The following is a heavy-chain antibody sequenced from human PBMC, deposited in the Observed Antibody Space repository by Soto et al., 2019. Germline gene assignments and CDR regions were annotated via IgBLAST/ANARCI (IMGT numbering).Heavy chain of an antibody. CDR3: ARDQYYGSGSYGWFDP. CDR2: IYYSGST. D-gene: IGHD3-10*01. Sequence: SETLSLTCTVSGGSISSGGYYWSWIRQHPGKGLEWIGYIYYSGSTYYNPSLKSRVTISVDTSKNQFSLKLSSVTAADTAVYYCARDQYYGSGSYGWFDPWGQGTLVTVSS. J-gene: IGHJ5*02. CDR1: GGSISSGGYY. V-gene: IGHV4-31*03.